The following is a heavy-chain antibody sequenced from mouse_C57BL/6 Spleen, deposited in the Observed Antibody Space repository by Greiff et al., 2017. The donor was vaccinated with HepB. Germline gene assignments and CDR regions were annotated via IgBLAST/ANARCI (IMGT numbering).Heavy chain of an antibody. CDR1: GYTFTDYY. CDR2: INPNNGGT. CDR3: ARLNGYYLFAY. D-gene: IGHD2-3*01. V-gene: IGHV1-26*01. Sequence: VQLQQSGPELVKPGASVKISCKASGYTFTDYYMNWVKQSHGKSLEWIGDINPNNGGTSYNQKFKGKATLTVDKSSSTAYMGLRSLTSEDSAVYYCARLNGYYLFAYWGQGTLVTVSA. J-gene: IGHJ3*01.